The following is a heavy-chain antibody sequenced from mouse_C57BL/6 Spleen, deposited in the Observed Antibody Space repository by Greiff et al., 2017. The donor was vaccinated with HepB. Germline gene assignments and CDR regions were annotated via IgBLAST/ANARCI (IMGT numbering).Heavy chain of an antibody. CDR2: IDPSDSYT. Sequence: QVQLQQPGAELVKPGASVKLSCKASGYTFTSYWMQWVKQRPGQGLEWIGEIDPSDSYTNYNQKFKGKATLTVDTSSSTAYMQLSSLTSEDSAVYYCARRAITTVVGPYFDVWGTGTTVTVSS. CDR1: GYTFTSYW. D-gene: IGHD1-1*01. CDR3: ARRAITTVVGPYFDV. V-gene: IGHV1-50*01. J-gene: IGHJ1*03.